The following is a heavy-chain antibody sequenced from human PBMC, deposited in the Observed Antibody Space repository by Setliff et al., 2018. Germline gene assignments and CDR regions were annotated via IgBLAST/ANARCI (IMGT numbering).Heavy chain of an antibody. Sequence: PSETLSLTCTVSGGSISSHYWSWIRQPPGKGLEWIGSIYYSGSTNYNPSLKSRVTISVDTSKNQFSLKLSSVTAADTAVYYCARKLRYFYWLAQDDAFDIWGQGTMVT. D-gene: IGHD3-9*01. J-gene: IGHJ3*02. CDR2: IYYSGST. CDR3: ARKLRYFYWLAQDDAFDI. V-gene: IGHV4-59*08. CDR1: GGSISSHY.